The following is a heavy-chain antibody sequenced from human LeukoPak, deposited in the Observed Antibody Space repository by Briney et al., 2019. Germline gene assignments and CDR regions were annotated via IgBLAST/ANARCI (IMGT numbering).Heavy chain of an antibody. J-gene: IGHJ5*02. V-gene: IGHV1-2*02. Sequence: ASVKVSCTASGYTFTGYYMHWVRQAPGQGLEWMGWINPNSGGTNYAQKFQGRVTMTRDTSISTAYMELSRLRSDDTAVYYCARGYQLLCGRGNWFDPWGQGTLVTVSS. CDR2: INPNSGGT. CDR3: ARGYQLLCGRGNWFDP. CDR1: GYTFTGYY. D-gene: IGHD2-2*01.